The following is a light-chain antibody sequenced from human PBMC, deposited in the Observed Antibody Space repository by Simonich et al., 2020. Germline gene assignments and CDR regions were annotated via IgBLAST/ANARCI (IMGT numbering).Light chain of an antibody. V-gene: IGLV4-69*01. Sequence: QLVLTQSPSASASLGASVKLTCTLSSGHSSYTIAGHQQQPEKGPRYLLKLNSDGSHSKGDGIPDRFSGSSSGAERYLTISSLQYEDEADYYCQTWGTGIVVFGGGTKLTVL. CDR1: SGHSSYT. CDR3: QTWGTGIVV. CDR2: LNSDGSH. J-gene: IGLJ2*01.